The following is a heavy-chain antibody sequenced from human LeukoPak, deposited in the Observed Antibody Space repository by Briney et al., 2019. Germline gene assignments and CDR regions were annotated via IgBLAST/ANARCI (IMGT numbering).Heavy chain of an antibody. CDR2: IYYSGST. CDR3: ATLDYGGNSADDY. J-gene: IGHJ4*02. V-gene: IGHV4-31*03. CDR1: GGSISSGGYY. Sequence: PSETLSLTCTVSGGSISSGGYYWSWIRQHPGKGLEWIGYIYYSGSTYYNPSLKSRVTISVDTSKNQFSLKLSSVTAVDTAVYYCATLDYGGNSADDYWGQGTLVTVSS. D-gene: IGHD4-23*01.